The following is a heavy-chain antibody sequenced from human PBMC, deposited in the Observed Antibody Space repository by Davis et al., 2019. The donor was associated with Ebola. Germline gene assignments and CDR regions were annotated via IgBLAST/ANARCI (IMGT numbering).Heavy chain of an antibody. D-gene: IGHD6-13*01. CDR2: VNHGGST. V-gene: IGHV4-39*07. J-gene: IGHJ2*01. CDR1: GGSISSGGYY. CDR3: ARRLWFGSSSNWYFDL. Sequence: PSETLSLTCAVSGGSISSGGYYWSWIRQPPGKGLEWIGEVNHGGSTNYNPSLKSRVTISIDTSKNQFSLKLNSVTAADTAVYYCARRLWFGSSSNWYFDLWGRGTLVTVSS.